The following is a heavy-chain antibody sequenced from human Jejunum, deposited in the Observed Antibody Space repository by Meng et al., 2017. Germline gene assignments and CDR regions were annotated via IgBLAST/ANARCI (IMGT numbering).Heavy chain of an antibody. D-gene: IGHD3-10*01. Sequence: GESLKISCAASGFTFSDFEINWVRQAPGKGLEWVSYISRSGDTTHYADSVMGRFRVSRDNAKNSLYLEMNSLRVEDTAVYYCARDRAGILRMCGGVIIGGDHYAMDVWGQGTTVTVSS. CDR3: ARDRAGILRMCGGVIIGGDHYAMDV. J-gene: IGHJ6*02. CDR1: GFTFSDFE. CDR2: ISRSGDTT. V-gene: IGHV3-48*03.